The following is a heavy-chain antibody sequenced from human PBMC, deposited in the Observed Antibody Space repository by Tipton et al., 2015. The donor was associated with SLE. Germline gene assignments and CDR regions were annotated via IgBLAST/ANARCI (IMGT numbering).Heavy chain of an antibody. CDR3: AREHENGDVFDQ. D-gene: IGHD4-17*01. CDR2: FYYSGNT. J-gene: IGHJ4*02. CDR1: GGSISSSSSY. V-gene: IGHV4-39*07. Sequence: TLSLTCTVSGGSISSSSSYWGWIRQPPGKGLEWIGNFYYSGNTYYNPSLKSRVTISVDSSKNQFSLKLSSVTAADTAVYYCAREHENGDVFDQWGQGTLVTVSS.